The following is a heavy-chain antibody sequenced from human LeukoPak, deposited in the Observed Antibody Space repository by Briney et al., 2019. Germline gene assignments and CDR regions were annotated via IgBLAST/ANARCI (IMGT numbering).Heavy chain of an antibody. CDR2: INPNSGGT. V-gene: IGHV1-2*04. CDR3: ARDSYDFWSGYYPTSFDY. Sequence: GASVKVSCKASGYTFTGYYMHWVRQAPGQGLEWMGWINPNSGGTNYAQKFQGWVTMTRDTSISTAYMELSRLRSDDTAVYYCARDSYDFWSGYYPTSFDYWGQGTLVTVSS. D-gene: IGHD3-3*01. CDR1: GYTFTGYY. J-gene: IGHJ4*02.